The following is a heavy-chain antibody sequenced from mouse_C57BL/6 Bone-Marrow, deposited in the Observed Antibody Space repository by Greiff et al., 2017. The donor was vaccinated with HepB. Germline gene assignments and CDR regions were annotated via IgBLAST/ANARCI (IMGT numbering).Heavy chain of an antibody. D-gene: IGHD1-1*02. V-gene: IGHV7-3*01. Sequence: EVKLVESGGGLVQPGGSLSLSCAASGFTFTDYYMSWVRQPPGKALEWLGFIRNKANGYTTEYSASVKGRFTIYRDNSQSILYLQMNALRAEDSATYYCARSNGWDYYAMDYWGQGTSVTVSS. J-gene: IGHJ4*01. CDR1: GFTFTDYY. CDR2: IRNKANGYTT. CDR3: ARSNGWDYYAMDY.